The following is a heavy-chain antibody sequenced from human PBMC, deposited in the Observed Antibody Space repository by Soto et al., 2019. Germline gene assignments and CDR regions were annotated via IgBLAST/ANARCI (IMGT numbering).Heavy chain of an antibody. Sequence: PSETLSLTCTVSGGSISSGGYYWSWIRQHPGKGLEGIGYIYYSGSTYYNPSLKSRVTISVDTSKNQFSLKPSSVTAADTAVYYCARDVAELLWFGELWPLWYFDLWGRGTLVTVSS. J-gene: IGHJ2*01. V-gene: IGHV4-31*03. CDR2: IYYSGST. D-gene: IGHD3-10*01. CDR1: GGSISSGGYY. CDR3: ARDVAELLWFGELWPLWYFDL.